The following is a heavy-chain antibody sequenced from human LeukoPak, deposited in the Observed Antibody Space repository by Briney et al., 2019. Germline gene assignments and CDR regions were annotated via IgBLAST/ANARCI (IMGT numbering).Heavy chain of an antibody. D-gene: IGHD1-26*01. J-gene: IGHJ5*02. CDR2: INPSGGST. V-gene: IGHV1-46*01. CDR1: GYTFTSYY. CDR3: ARDNSVGDTAWWFDP. Sequence: ASVKVSCKASGYTFTSYYMHWVRQAPGQGLEWMEIINPSGGSTSYAQKFQGRVTMTRDMSTSTDYMELSSLRSEDTAVYYCARDNSVGDTAWWFDPWGQGTLVTVSS.